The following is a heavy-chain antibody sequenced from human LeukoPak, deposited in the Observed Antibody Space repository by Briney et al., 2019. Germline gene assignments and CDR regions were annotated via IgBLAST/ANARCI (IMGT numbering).Heavy chain of an antibody. CDR3: AKHVEVVAAINWFDP. CDR2: ITGSGSVSNT. J-gene: IGHJ5*02. Sequence: GGSLRLSCAASGFTFRSYGMTWVRQAPGKGLEWVSTITGSGSVSNTFYADSVKGRFTISRDNSKNTLYLQMNSLRAEDTAVYYCAKHVEVVAAINWFDPWGQGTLVTVSS. V-gene: IGHV3-23*01. CDR1: GFTFRSYG. D-gene: IGHD2-15*01.